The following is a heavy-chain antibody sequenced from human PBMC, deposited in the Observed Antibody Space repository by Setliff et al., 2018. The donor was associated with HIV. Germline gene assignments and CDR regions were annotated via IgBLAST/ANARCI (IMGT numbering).Heavy chain of an antibody. CDR3: ARFSNTLNWFDP. CDR1: GLSMSYNY. V-gene: IGHV4-59*08. J-gene: IGHJ5*02. CDR2: VHYSGST. Sequence: SETLSLTCTVSGLSMSYNYWTWIRQSPGKGLEWIGYVHYSGSTRYNPSLKSRVTISVDTSKNQFSLKLNSVTAADTAVYYCARFSNTLNWFDPWGQGTLVTVSS. D-gene: IGHD4-4*01.